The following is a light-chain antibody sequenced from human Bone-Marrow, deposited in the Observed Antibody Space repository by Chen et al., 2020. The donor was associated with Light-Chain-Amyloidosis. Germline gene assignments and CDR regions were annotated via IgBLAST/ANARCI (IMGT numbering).Light chain of an antibody. Sequence: EIVLTQSPGTLSLSPGEGANLSCRASQTISSNYLTWYQQKFGQAPRLLIYGSSSRATGIPDRFTGSGSGTDCTVTINRLEPEDFAMYYCQQYGTSPLTFGGGTKVEI. J-gene: IGKJ4*01. V-gene: IGKV3-20*01. CDR2: GSS. CDR3: QQYGTSPLT. CDR1: QTISSNY.